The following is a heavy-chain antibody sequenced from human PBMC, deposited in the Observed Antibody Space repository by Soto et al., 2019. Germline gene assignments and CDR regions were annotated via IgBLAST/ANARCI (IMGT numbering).Heavy chain of an antibody. CDR2: IYYSGTH. V-gene: IGHV4-59*01. Sequence: PSETLSLTCTVSGGSISGYYWSWVRQPPGKGLEWIGYIYYSGTHNYNPSLKSRLTISVDTSKNQFSLELNSVTAADTAVYYCARVQMAPLYFDYWGQGTLVIVSS. J-gene: IGHJ4*02. CDR1: GGSISGYY. D-gene: IGHD5-12*01. CDR3: ARVQMAPLYFDY.